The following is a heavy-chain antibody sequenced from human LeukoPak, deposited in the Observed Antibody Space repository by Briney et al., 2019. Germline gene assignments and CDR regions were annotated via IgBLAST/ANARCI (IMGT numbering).Heavy chain of an antibody. CDR1: GGSFSGYY. Sequence: SETLSLTCAVYGGSFSGYYWSWIRQPPGKGLEWIGEINHSGSTNYNPSLKSRVTISADTSKNQFSLKLSSVTAADTAVYYCARVEYCSGGSCPYNWFDPWGQGTLVTVSS. CDR3: ARVEYCSGGSCPYNWFDP. D-gene: IGHD2-15*01. V-gene: IGHV4-34*01. CDR2: INHSGST. J-gene: IGHJ5*02.